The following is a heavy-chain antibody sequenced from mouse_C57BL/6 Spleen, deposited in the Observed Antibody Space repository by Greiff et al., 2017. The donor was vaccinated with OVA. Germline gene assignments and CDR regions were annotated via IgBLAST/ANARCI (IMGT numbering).Heavy chain of an antibody. D-gene: IGHD4-1*02. CDR3: ARRGDVQLGRWYFDV. CDR1: GYAFSSYW. Sequence: ESGAELVKPGASVKISCKASGYAFSSYWMNWVKQRPGKGLEWIGQIYPGDGDTNYNGKFKGKATLTADKSSSTAYMQLSSLTSEDSAVYFCARRGDVQLGRWYFDVWGTGTTVTVSS. CDR2: IYPGDGDT. V-gene: IGHV1-80*01. J-gene: IGHJ1*03.